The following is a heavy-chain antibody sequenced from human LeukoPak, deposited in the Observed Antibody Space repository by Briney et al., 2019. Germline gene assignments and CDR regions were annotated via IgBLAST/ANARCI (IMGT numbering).Heavy chain of an antibody. CDR3: AREAHYYDSSDYSLNYFDY. V-gene: IGHV4-61*02. CDR1: GGSISSGSYY. CDR2: IYTSGST. Sequence: SETLSLTYTVSGGSISSGSYYWSWIRQPAGKGLEWIGRIYTSGSTNYNPSLKSRVTISRDTSKNQFFLKLSSVTAANTAVYYCAREAHYYDSSDYSLNYFDYWGQGTLVTVSS. D-gene: IGHD3-22*01. J-gene: IGHJ4*02.